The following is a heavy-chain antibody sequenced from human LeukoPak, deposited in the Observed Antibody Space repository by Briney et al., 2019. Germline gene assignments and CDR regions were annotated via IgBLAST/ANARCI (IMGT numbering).Heavy chain of an antibody. D-gene: IGHD3-10*01. CDR1: GYTFTGYY. Sequence: ASVKVSCKASGYTFTGYYMHWVRQAPGRGLEWMGWINPNSGGTNYAQKFQGWVTMTRDTSISTAYMELSRLRSDDTAVYYCARIRSPVSYFDYWGQGTLVTVSS. J-gene: IGHJ4*02. CDR3: ARIRSPVSYFDY. CDR2: INPNSGGT. V-gene: IGHV1-2*04.